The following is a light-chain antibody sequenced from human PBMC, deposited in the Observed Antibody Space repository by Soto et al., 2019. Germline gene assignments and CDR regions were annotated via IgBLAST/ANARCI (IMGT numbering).Light chain of an antibody. J-gene: IGLJ1*01. CDR2: EVN. CDR3: SSYTSDTSPYV. Sequence: QSVLTQPPSASGSPGQSVTISCTGTSSDVGGYNYVSWYQLHPGKAPKLIIYEVNDRPSGLSNRFSGSKSGNTASLTISGLQADDEGDYYCSSYTSDTSPYVFRTGTKVTVL. CDR1: SSDVGGYNY. V-gene: IGLV2-14*01.